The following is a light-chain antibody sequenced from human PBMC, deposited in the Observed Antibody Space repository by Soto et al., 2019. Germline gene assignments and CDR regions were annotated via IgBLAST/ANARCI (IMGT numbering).Light chain of an antibody. Sequence: EIVLTQSPATLSLSPGERATLSCRASQSVSSYLAWYQQKPGQAPRLLIYGASSRATGIPDRFSGSGSGTGFTLTISRLEPEDYAVYYCQQYGHSLWTFGQGTKVDIK. CDR2: GAS. CDR3: QQYGHSLWT. J-gene: IGKJ1*01. CDR1: QSVSSY. V-gene: IGKV3-20*01.